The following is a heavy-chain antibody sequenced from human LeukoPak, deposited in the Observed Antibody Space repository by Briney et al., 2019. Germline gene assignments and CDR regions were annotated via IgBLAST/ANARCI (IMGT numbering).Heavy chain of an antibody. V-gene: IGHV3-23*01. J-gene: IGHJ4*02. D-gene: IGHD3-22*01. CDR3: AKESRDSSGWEIDY. CDR2: ISGSGGST. CDR1: GFTFSSYA. Sequence: GGSLRLSCAASGFTFSSYAMSWVRQAPGKGLERVSSISGSGGSTYYADSVKGRFTISRDNSKNTLDLQMSSLRAEDTAVFYCAKESRDSSGWEIDYWGQGTLVTVSS.